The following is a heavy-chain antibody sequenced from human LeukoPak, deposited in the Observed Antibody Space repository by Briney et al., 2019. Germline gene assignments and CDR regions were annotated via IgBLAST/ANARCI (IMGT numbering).Heavy chain of an antibody. CDR2: INPDGSER. CDR1: GFTFSTYW. V-gene: IGHV3-7*03. D-gene: IGHD6-19*01. Sequence: GGSLRLSCAASGFTFSTYWMSWVRQAPGKGLEWVALINPDGSERYYVDSVKGRFTISRDNARNSLYLQMDSLRDDDTAMYFCTRDLAAVPGPRMDVWGQGTTVTVSS. J-gene: IGHJ6*02. CDR3: TRDLAAVPGPRMDV.